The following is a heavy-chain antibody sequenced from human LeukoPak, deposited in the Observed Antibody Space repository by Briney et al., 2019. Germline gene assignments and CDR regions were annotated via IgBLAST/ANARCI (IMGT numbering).Heavy chain of an antibody. J-gene: IGHJ2*01. Sequence: SETLSLTCAVYGRSFSGYYWSWIRQPPGKGLEWIGEINHSGSTNYNPSLKSRVTISVDTSKNQFSLKLSSVTAADTAVYYCARGGRLVRYWYFDLWGRGTLVTVSS. CDR2: INHSGST. V-gene: IGHV4-34*01. CDR3: ARGGRLVRYWYFDL. D-gene: IGHD3-10*01. CDR1: GRSFSGYY.